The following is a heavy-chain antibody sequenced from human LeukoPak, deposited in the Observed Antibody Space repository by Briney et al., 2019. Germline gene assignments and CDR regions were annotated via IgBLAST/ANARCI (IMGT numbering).Heavy chain of an antibody. Sequence: SETLSLTCTVPGGSISSGGYYWSWIRQPPGKGLEWIGYIYHSGSTYYNPSLKSRVTISVDTSKNQFSLKLSSVTAADTAVYYCARDPPIAAAGYEELDAFDIWGQGTMVTVSS. V-gene: IGHV4-30-2*01. D-gene: IGHD6-13*01. CDR3: ARDPPIAAAGYEELDAFDI. J-gene: IGHJ3*02. CDR1: GGSISSGGYY. CDR2: IYHSGST.